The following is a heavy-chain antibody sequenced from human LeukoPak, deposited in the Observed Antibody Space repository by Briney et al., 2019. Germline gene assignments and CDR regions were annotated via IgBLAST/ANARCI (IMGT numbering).Heavy chain of an antibody. J-gene: IGHJ5*02. CDR3: SRRKGSGSNKDWFDP. V-gene: IGHV4-59*08. D-gene: IGHD6-19*01. CDR2: INYSGSA. Sequence: PSETLSLTCTVSGGSISSSYWSSSRQPPGKGLEWIGYINYSGSANYNPSLKSRVTMSVDTSTNQFSLKLRSVTAADTAVYYCSRRKGSGSNKDWFDPWGQGTLVTVSS. CDR1: GGSISSSY.